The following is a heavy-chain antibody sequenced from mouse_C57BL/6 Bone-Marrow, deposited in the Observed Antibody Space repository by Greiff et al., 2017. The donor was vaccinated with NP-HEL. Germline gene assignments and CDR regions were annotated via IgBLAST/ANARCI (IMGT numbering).Heavy chain of an antibody. J-gene: IGHJ2*01. CDR2: FHPYNDDT. Sequence: QVQLQQSGAELVKPGASVKMSCKASGYTFTTYPIEWMKQTPGKSLEWIGNFHPYNDDTKYNEKFKGKATLTVEKSSSTVYLELSRLTSDDSAVYYCARGVYYGSSYDYFDYWGQGTTLTVSS. V-gene: IGHV1-47*01. CDR3: ARGVYYGSSYDYFDY. D-gene: IGHD1-1*01. CDR1: GYTFTTYP.